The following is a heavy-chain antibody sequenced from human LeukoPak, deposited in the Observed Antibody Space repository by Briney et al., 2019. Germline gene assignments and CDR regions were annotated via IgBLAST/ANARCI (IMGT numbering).Heavy chain of an antibody. CDR3: ARVGRGPVDL. J-gene: IGHJ5*02. Sequence: PSETLSLTCTVSRGSISTYYWSWIRKPPGKGMEWIGYIYYDGSPKYHPSLKSRVTISVDTSKNQFSLKLSYVTAADTAVYYCARVGRGPVDLWGQGTLVTVSS. CDR1: RGSISTYY. CDR2: IYYDGSP. D-gene: IGHD2-15*01. V-gene: IGHV4-59*01.